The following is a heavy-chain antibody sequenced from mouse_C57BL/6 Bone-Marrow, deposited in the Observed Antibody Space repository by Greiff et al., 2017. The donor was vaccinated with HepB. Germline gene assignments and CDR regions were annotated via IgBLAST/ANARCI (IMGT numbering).Heavy chain of an antibody. Sequence: EVQRVESGEGLVKPGGSLKLSCAASGFTFSSYAMSWVRQTPEKRLEWVAYISSGGDYIYYADTVKGRFTISRDNARNTLYLQMSSLKSEDTAMYYCTRDRPYYYGSSGYFDVWGTGTTVTVSS. D-gene: IGHD1-1*01. V-gene: IGHV5-9-1*02. CDR1: GFTFSSYA. CDR3: TRDRPYYYGSSGYFDV. CDR2: ISSGGDYI. J-gene: IGHJ1*03.